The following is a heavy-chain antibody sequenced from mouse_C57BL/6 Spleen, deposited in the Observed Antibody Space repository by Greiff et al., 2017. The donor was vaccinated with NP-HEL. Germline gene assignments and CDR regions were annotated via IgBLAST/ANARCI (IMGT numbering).Heavy chain of an antibody. Sequence: QVQLKQPGTELVKPGASVKLSCKASGYTFTSYWMHWVKQRPGQGLEWIGNINPSNGGTNYNEKFKSKATLTVDKSSSTAYMQLSSLTSEDSAVYYCATHSNYVEAWFAYWGQGTLVTVSA. CDR1: GYTFTSYW. CDR3: ATHSNYVEAWFAY. J-gene: IGHJ3*01. D-gene: IGHD2-5*01. V-gene: IGHV1-53*01. CDR2: INPSNGGT.